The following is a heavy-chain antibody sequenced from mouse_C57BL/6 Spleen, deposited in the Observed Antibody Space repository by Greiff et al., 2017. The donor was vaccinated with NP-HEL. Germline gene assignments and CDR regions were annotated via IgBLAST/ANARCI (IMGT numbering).Heavy chain of an antibody. CDR2: IRSKSNNYAT. CDR1: GFSFNTYA. J-gene: IGHJ1*03. D-gene: IGHD2-3*01. Sequence: EVQLVESGGGLVQPKGSLKLSCAASGFSFNTYAMNWVRQAPGKGLEWVARIRSKSNNYATYYADSVKDRFTISRDDSESMLYLQMNNLKTEDTAMYYCVREEDGYFWYFDVWGTGTTVTVSS. V-gene: IGHV10-1*01. CDR3: VREEDGYFWYFDV.